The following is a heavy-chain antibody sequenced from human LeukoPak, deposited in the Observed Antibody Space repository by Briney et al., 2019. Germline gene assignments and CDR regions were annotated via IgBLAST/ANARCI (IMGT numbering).Heavy chain of an antibody. CDR3: ARDVQGVGAFDF. V-gene: IGHV3-53*01. CDR2: IYTGGTT. CDR1: GFTVSTIY. Sequence: GGSLRLSCAASGFTVSTIYMNWVRQAPGKGLEWVSVIYTGGTTFYAGSVRGRFTVSRDDSRNTLSLQMNSLRAEDTAVYYCARDVQGVGAFDFWGQGTMVTVSS. D-gene: IGHD3-16*01. J-gene: IGHJ3*01.